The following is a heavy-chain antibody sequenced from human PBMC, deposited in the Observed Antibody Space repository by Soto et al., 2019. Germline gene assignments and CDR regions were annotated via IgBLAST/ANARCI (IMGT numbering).Heavy chain of an antibody. CDR3: AKHGEGVANFDY. J-gene: IGHJ4*02. CDR2: INSDGSNA. Sequence: EVQLVEAGGGVVQPGGSPRLSCAASGFTFSTELMHWVRQAPGKGLVWVSRINSDGSNAAYADSVQGRFTISRDNAKNTLYLHMNSLRGEDTAVYYCAKHGEGVANFDYWGQGTLVTVSS. D-gene: IGHD3-3*01. CDR1: GFTFSTEL. V-gene: IGHV3-74*01.